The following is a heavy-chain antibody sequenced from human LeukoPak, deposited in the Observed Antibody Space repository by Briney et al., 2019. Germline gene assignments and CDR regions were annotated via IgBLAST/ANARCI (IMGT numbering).Heavy chain of an antibody. D-gene: IGHD6-13*01. Sequence: SVKVSCKASGGTFSSYAISWVRQAPGQGLEWMGGIIPIFGTANYAQKFQGRVTVTADESTSTAYMELSSLRSEDTAVYYCAREYVDSSSWDYYFDYWGQGTLVTVSS. CDR3: AREYVDSSSWDYYFDY. J-gene: IGHJ4*02. CDR1: GGTFSSYA. CDR2: IIPIFGTA. V-gene: IGHV1-69*13.